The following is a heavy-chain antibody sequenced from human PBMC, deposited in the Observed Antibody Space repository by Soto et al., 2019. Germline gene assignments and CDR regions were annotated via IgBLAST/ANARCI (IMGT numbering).Heavy chain of an antibody. CDR1: GGTFSSYA. Sequence: QVQLVQSGAEVKKPGSSVKVSCKASGGTFSSYAISWVRQAPGQGLEWMGGIIPIFGTANYAQKFQGRVTITAYESTSTAYMELSSLRSEDTAVYYCARCGVTMVRGVIGTNWFDPWGQGTLVTVSS. D-gene: IGHD3-10*01. CDR2: IIPIFGTA. CDR3: ARCGVTMVRGVIGTNWFDP. J-gene: IGHJ5*02. V-gene: IGHV1-69*01.